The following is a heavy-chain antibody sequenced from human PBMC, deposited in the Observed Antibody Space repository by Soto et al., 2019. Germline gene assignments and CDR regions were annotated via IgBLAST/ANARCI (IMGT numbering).Heavy chain of an antibody. D-gene: IGHD6-19*01. CDR2: IWHDGSNE. CDR1: GFTFSRYD. Sequence: GGSLRLSCAASGFTFSRYDMHWVRQAPGKGLERVAVIWHDGSNEYSADSVKGRFTISRDNSKDTLYLQMNSLRSEDTAVYYYARGELASLYSSGWYNYWGQGTLVTVSS. CDR3: ARGELASLYSSGWYNY. J-gene: IGHJ4*02. V-gene: IGHV3-33*01.